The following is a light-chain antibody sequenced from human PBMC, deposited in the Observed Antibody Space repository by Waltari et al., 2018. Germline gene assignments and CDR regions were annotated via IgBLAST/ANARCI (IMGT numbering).Light chain of an antibody. CDR3: QEHVDDLWT. V-gene: IGKV1-5*03. CDR2: KAS. Sequence: TGRASRDISTKLAWYQQKPGRAPKLLIYKASSLESGVPARFSGSGSGTEFTLTISTLQPDDFATYYCQEHVDDLWTFGQGTKVEIK. CDR1: RDISTK. J-gene: IGKJ1*01.